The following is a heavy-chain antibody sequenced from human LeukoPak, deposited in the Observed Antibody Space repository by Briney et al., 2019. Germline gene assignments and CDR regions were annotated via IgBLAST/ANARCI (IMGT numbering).Heavy chain of an antibody. CDR1: GFTFSSYE. D-gene: IGHD2-2*01. J-gene: IGHJ6*02. Sequence: GGSLRLSCAACGFTFSSYEMNWVRQAPGKGLEWVSYISSSGSTIYYADSVKGRFTISRDNAKNSLYLQMNSLRAEDTAVYYCARGGTSSYYYYGMDVWGQGTTVTVSS. CDR3: ARGGTSSYYYYGMDV. CDR2: ISSSGSTI. V-gene: IGHV3-48*03.